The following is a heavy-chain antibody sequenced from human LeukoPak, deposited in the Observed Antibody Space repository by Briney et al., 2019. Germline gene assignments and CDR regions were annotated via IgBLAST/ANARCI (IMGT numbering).Heavy chain of an antibody. CDR1: GGTFISYA. J-gene: IGHJ4*02. V-gene: IGHV1-69*05. D-gene: IGHD3-16*01. Sequence: GSSVMVSCKASGGTFISYAISWVRQAPGQGREWRGGIIPIFGTANYAQKFQGRVTITTDESTSTAYMELSSLRSEDTAVYYCARESFGVHNPGFDYWGQGTLVTVST. CDR3: ARESFGVHNPGFDY. CDR2: IIPIFGTA.